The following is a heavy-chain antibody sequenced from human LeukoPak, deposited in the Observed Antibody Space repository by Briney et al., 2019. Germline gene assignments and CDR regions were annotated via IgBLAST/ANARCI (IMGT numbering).Heavy chain of an antibody. CDR1: GYTFTSYA. Sequence: ASVKVSCKASGYTFTSYAMHWVRQAPGQRLEWMGWINAGNGNTKYSQKFQGRVTITRDTSASTAYMELSSLRSEDTAVYYCAKSTTPYYYYYYMDVWGKGTTVTVSS. CDR2: INAGNGNT. D-gene: IGHD2-2*01. CDR3: AKSTTPYYYYYYMDV. J-gene: IGHJ6*03. V-gene: IGHV1-3*01.